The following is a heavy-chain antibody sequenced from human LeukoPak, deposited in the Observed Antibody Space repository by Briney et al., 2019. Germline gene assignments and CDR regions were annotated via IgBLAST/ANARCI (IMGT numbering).Heavy chain of an antibody. D-gene: IGHD6-19*01. CDR2: INHSGST. CDR3: AREAVAGASFDL. J-gene: IGHJ2*01. CDR1: GGSFSGYY. Sequence: PSETLSLTCAVYGGSFSGYYWSCIRQPPGKGLEWIGEINHSGSTNYNPSLKSRVTISVDTSKNQFSLKLSSVTAADTAVYYCAREAVAGASFDLWGRGTLVTVSS. V-gene: IGHV4-34*01.